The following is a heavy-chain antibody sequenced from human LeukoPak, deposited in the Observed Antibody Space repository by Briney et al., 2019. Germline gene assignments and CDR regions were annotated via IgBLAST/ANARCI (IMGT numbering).Heavy chain of an antibody. D-gene: IGHD3-22*01. CDR3: AREHKDYDGDGYYYGY. CDR2: IYAGGNT. Sequence: RTSETLSLTCTVSGGSVRSYYWSWIRQPAGKGLEWIGRIYAGGNTDHNPSLKSRVTMSVDSSKNQLSLRLSSVTAADTAVYYCAREHKDYDGDGYYYGYWGQGTLVTVSS. V-gene: IGHV4-4*07. J-gene: IGHJ4*02. CDR1: GGSVRSYY.